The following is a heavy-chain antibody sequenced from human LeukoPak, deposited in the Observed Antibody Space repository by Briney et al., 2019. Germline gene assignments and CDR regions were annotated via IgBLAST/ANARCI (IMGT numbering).Heavy chain of an antibody. CDR1: GFTFSSYW. D-gene: IGHD3-3*01. J-gene: IGHJ5*02. V-gene: IGHV3-74*01. Sequence: GGSLRLSCAASGFTFSSYWMHWVRQAPGKGLVWVSSINGDGSSTSYADFVKGRFTISRDNAKKTLYLQMNSLRAEDTAVYYCARVRYYDFWSGYYPFDPWGQGTLVTVSS. CDR3: ARVRYYDFWSGYYPFDP. CDR2: INGDGSST.